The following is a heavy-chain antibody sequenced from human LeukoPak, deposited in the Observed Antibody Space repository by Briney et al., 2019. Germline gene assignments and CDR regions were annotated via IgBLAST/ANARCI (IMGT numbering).Heavy chain of an antibody. CDR1: GYSISSGYY. Sequence: SETLSLTCAVSGYSISSGYYWGWIRQPPGKGLEWLGSIYYSGSTYYNPSLKSRVTISVDTSKNQFSLNLYSVTAADTAVFYCARSYYYDYRQIDYWGQGTLVTVSS. CDR3: ARSYYYDYRQIDY. D-gene: IGHD3-22*01. V-gene: IGHV4-38-2*01. CDR2: IYYSGST. J-gene: IGHJ4*02.